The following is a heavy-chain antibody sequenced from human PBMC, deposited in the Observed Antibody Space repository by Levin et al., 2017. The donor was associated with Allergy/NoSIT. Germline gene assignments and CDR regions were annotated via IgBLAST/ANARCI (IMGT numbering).Heavy chain of an antibody. V-gene: IGHV3-9*01. CDR3: AKDEKRGEMGDYYYYFGMDV. CDR2: ISWNSATI. Sequence: SCAASGFSFGDYAMHWVRQAPGKGLEWVSTISWNSATIGYADSVKGRFTISRDNARNSLYLQMNSLRAEDTALYYCAKDEKRGEMGDYYYYFGMDVWGQGTTVTVSS. D-gene: IGHD3-16*01. J-gene: IGHJ6*02. CDR1: GFSFGDYA.